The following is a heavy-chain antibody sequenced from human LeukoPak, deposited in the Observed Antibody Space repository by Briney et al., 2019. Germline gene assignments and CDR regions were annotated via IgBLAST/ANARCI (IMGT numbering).Heavy chain of an antibody. CDR2: INHSGST. CDR3: ASGETRGYSGYDFLY. J-gene: IGHJ4*02. D-gene: IGHD5-12*01. CDR1: GGSFTGYY. Sequence: SETLSLTCAVYGGSFTGYYWSWIRQPPGEGLEWIGEINHSGSTNYNPSLKSRVTISVDTSKNQFSLKLSSVTAADTAVYYCASGETRGYSGYDFLYWGQGTLVTVSS. V-gene: IGHV4-34*01.